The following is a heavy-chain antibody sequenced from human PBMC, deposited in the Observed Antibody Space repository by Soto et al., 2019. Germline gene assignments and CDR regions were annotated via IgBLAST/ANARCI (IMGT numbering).Heavy chain of an antibody. J-gene: IGHJ6*02. CDR1: GYTFTDYW. D-gene: IGHD3-3*01. CDR3: AGARSITIFGVVGFEMDV. V-gene: IGHV5-10-1*01. CDR2: IDPSDSYT. Sequence: PGESLKISCKGSGYTFTDYWINWVRQMPGKGLEWMGRIDPSDSYTKYSPSFQGHVTISADKSISTAYLEWSSLGASDTAMYYCAGARSITIFGVVGFEMDVWGQGTTVTVSS.